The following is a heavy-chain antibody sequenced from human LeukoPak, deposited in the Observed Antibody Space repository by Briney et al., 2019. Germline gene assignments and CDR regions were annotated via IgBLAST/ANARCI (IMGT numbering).Heavy chain of an antibody. CDR3: ARGYDSSGGGRDFDY. CDR1: GYTFTSYD. J-gene: IGHJ4*02. D-gene: IGHD3-22*01. Sequence: AASVKVSCKASGYTFTSYDINWVRQATGQGLEWMGWMNPNSGNTGYAQKFQGRVTITRNTSISTAYMELSSLRSEDTAVYYCARGYDSSGGGRDFDYWGQGTLVTVSS. V-gene: IGHV1-8*03. CDR2: MNPNSGNT.